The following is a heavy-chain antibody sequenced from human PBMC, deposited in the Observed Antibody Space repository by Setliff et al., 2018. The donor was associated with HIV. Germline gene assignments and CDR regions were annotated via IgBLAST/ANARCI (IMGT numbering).Heavy chain of an antibody. CDR2: VYASGGT. Sequence: SETLSLTCTVSGGSISSGDDFWTWVRQPAGKGLEWIGHVYASGGTKYDPSLQSRFTISRDNAKNSLYLQMDSLRAEDAAVYYCARTTSNSYRYHYYYSMDVWGQGTTVTVS. CDR3: ARTTSNSYRYHYYYSMDV. V-gene: IGHV4-61*09. CDR1: GGSISSGDDF. D-gene: IGHD4-4*01. J-gene: IGHJ6*02.